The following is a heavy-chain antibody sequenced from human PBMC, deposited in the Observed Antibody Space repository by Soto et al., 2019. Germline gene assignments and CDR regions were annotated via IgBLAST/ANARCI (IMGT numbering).Heavy chain of an antibody. J-gene: IGHJ4*02. CDR2: SSYDGDNT. V-gene: IGHV3-30*18. CDR1: GFSFRNFG. CDR3: AKDPVANAFSDYYFQH. Sequence: QVQLVESGGGVVQPGRPLRLSCTGSGFSFRNFGMHWVRQAPGKGPEWLAVSSYDGDNTHHADSVKGRFNVSRDSSKHAQYLQMYSLRIEDTAMYFCAKDPVANAFSDYYFQHWGQGTLVTVSS.